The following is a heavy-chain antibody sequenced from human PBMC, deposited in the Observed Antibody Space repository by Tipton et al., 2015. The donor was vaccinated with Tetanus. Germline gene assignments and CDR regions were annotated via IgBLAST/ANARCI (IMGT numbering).Heavy chain of an antibody. V-gene: IGHV4-34*01. Sequence: TLSLTCTVSGVSISSYYWSWIRQAPGKALEWIGEINHSGNTNHNPSLKSRVTLSVDTSKNQFSLRLNSVTAADTAMYYCVTVNFPNNFRCGMDVWGQGTTVTVSS. J-gene: IGHJ6*02. D-gene: IGHD1-1*01. CDR1: GVSISSYY. CDR3: VTVNFPNNFRCGMDV. CDR2: INHSGNT.